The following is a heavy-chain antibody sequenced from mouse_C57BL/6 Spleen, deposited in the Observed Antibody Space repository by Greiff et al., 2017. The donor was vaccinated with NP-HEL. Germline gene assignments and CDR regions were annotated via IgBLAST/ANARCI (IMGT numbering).Heavy chain of an antibody. D-gene: IGHD1-1*01. J-gene: IGHJ3*01. CDR1: GYTFTSYW. Sequence: VQLQQPGAELVKPGASVKLSCKASGYTFTSYWMQWVKQRPGQGLEWIGELDPSDSYTNYTQQFKGQATLTVDTSSSTAYMQLSSLTSEDSAVDYCARGGEYYGSSYGWFAYWGKGTMVTVSA. CDR2: LDPSDSYT. CDR3: ARGGEYYGSSYGWFAY. V-gene: IGHV1-50*01.